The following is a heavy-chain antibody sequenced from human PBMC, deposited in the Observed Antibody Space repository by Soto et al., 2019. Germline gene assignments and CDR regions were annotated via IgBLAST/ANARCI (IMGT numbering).Heavy chain of an antibody. CDR1: DDSIYTYY. CDR3: ARDRTVDYVDYYFDY. CDR2: IYTNGST. D-gene: IGHD4-17*01. Sequence: SETLSLTCTVSDDSIYTYYWSWIWQPAGKGLEWIGRIYTNGSTNSKPSLGSRLTMSVDRSKHQSSLKLSSVTAADTAVYYCARDRTVDYVDYYFDYWGRGTLVTVSS. V-gene: IGHV4-4*07. J-gene: IGHJ4*02.